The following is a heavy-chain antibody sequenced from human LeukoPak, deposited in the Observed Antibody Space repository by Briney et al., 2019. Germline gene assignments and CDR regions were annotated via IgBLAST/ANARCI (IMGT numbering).Heavy chain of an antibody. CDR1: GFTFSSYA. Sequence: GGSLRLSCAASGFTFSSYAMSWVRQAPGKGLGWVSVISGSGGNTYYADSVKGRFTISRDNSKNTLYLQMNSLRAEDTAVYYCASSTIPYYFDYWGQGTLVTVSS. CDR3: ASSTIPYYFDY. V-gene: IGHV3-23*01. D-gene: IGHD5/OR15-5a*01. CDR2: ISGSGGNT. J-gene: IGHJ4*02.